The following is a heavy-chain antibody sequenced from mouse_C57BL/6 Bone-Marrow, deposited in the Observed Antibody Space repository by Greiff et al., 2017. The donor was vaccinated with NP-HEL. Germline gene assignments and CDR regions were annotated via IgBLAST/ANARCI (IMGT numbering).Heavy chain of an antibody. CDR2: IRNKANGYTT. V-gene: IGHV7-3*01. J-gene: IGHJ3*01. Sequence: EVKLMESGGGLVQPGGSLSLSCAASGFTFTDYYMSWVRQPPGKALEWLGFIRNKANGYTTEYSASVKGRFTISRDNSQSILYLQMNALRAEDSATYYCARYKGSSFAYWGQGTLVTVSA. CDR3: ARYKGSSFAY. CDR1: GFTFTDYY.